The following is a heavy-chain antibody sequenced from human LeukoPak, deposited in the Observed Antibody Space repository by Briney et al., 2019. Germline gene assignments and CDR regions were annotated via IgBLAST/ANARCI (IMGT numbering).Heavy chain of an antibody. CDR1: GCTFSSYA. J-gene: IGHJ4*02. V-gene: IGHV3-23*01. CDR2: ISNSGGTT. D-gene: IGHD1-14*01. Sequence: GWSLRLSCVGSGCTFSSYAMTWVRQARGKGLQWVSAISNSGGTTYYSDSVKGRSTISRDNSKNTLYLQMKSLRAEDTAVYYCAKDAGTATGGRFDYWGPGTLVTVSS. CDR3: AKDAGTATGGRFDY.